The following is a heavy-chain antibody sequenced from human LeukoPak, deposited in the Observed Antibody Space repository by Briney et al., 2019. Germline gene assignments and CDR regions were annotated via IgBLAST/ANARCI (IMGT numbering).Heavy chain of an antibody. D-gene: IGHD2-21*02. J-gene: IGHJ6*02. CDR1: GFTVSSNY. CDR3: ARDPCDSRDYYYGMDV. Sequence: PGGSLRLSCAASGFTVSSNYMSWVRQAPGKGLEWVSVIYSGGSTYYADSVKGRFTISRHNSKNTLYLQMNSLRAEDTAVYYCARDPCDSRDYYYGMDVWGQGTTVTVS. V-gene: IGHV3-53*04. CDR2: IYSGGST.